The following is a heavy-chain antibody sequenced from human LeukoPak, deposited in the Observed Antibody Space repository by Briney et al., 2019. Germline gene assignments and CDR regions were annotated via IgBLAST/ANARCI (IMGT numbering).Heavy chain of an antibody. CDR3: ARDLDVVVGPAHYDALDL. Sequence: AGSLRLSCAASGFTFSDYYINWIRQAPGKGLEWVSSISSSGSAIFYAYSVRGRFTISRDNAKNSLFLQMNSLRAEDTAVYYCARDLDVVVGPAHYDALDLWGQGTTVTVS. CDR2: ISSSGSAI. V-gene: IGHV3-11*04. J-gene: IGHJ3*01. D-gene: IGHD2-15*01. CDR1: GFTFSDYY.